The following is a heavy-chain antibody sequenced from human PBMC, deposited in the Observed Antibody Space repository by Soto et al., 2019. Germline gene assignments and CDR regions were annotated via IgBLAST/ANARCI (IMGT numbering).Heavy chain of an antibody. J-gene: IGHJ4*02. CDR2: ISGSGGST. V-gene: IGHV3-23*01. D-gene: IGHD6-6*01. CDR1: GFTFSSYA. CDR3: AKARIAARLWGSDY. Sequence: PGGSLRLSCAASGFTFSSYAMSWVRQAPGKGLEWVSAISGSGGSTYYADSVKGRFTISRDNSKNTLYLQMNSLRAEDTAVYYCAKARIAARLWGSDYWGQGTLVTVSS.